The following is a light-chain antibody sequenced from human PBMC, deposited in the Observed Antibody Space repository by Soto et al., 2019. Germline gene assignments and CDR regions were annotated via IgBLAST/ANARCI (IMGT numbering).Light chain of an antibody. CDR1: TSNIGTFY. V-gene: IGLV1-47*02. J-gene: IGLJ1*01. Sequence: QSVLTQPPSASSPPGQTVTISCSGSTSNIGTFYVYWYQHLPGTAPKLLIYLGDQRASGVSDRFSGSKSGTSASLAINGLRSDDEADYYCAAWDDNLNAYVFGSGTKLTVL. CDR3: AAWDDNLNAYV. CDR2: LGD.